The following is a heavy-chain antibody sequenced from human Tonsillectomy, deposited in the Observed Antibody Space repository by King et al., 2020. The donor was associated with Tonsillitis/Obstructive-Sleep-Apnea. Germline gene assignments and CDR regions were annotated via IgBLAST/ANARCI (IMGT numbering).Heavy chain of an antibody. V-gene: IGHV4-59*01. CDR1: SGSLDTYY. Sequence: QLQESGPGLVKPSETLSLTCTVSSGSLDTYYWSWIRQSPGRGLEWIGYVFYSGHTSYNPSLKLRVPISLDKSNNQFSLRLSSVTAADTAVYFCARAQPIVISFGGAHFDSWGQGTLVAVSS. J-gene: IGHJ4*02. CDR3: ARAQPIVISFGGAHFDS. CDR2: VFYSGHT. D-gene: IGHD3-16*01.